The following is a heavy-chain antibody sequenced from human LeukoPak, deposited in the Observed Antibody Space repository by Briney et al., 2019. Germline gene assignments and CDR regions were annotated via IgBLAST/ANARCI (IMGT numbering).Heavy chain of an antibody. CDR3: VKGSGDIVVAPAADAGMDV. J-gene: IGHJ6*02. CDR2: ISSNGGST. CDR1: VFTFSSYA. Sequence: GGSLRLSCSASVFTFSSYAMHWVRQAPGKGLEYVSAISSNGGSTYYADSVKGRFTISRDNSKNTLYLQMSSLRAEDTAVYYCVKGSGDIVVAPAADAGMDVWGQGTTVTVSS. D-gene: IGHD2-2*01. V-gene: IGHV3-64D*06.